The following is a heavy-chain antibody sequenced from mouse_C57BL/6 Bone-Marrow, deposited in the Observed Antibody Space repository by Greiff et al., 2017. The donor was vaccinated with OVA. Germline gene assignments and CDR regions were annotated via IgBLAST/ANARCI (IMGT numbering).Heavy chain of an antibody. CDR1: GFSLTSYG. CDR3: AKPSLLRWGYAMDY. J-gene: IGHJ4*01. D-gene: IGHD1-2*01. Sequence: VQLQQSGPGLVAPSQSLSITCTVSGFSLTSYGVSWVRQPPGKGLEWMGVIWGDGSTNSHSALISRLSISKDNSKSQVFLKLNSLQTDDTATYYCAKPSLLRWGYAMDYWGQGTSVTVSS. V-gene: IGHV2-3*01. CDR2: IWGDGST.